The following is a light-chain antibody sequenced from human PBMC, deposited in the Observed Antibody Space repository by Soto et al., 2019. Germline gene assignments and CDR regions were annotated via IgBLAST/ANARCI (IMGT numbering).Light chain of an antibody. CDR1: QSVSSY. J-gene: IGKJ5*01. CDR2: GAS. CDR3: QQHGTSPIT. Sequence: EIVLTQSPGTLSLSPGEGATLSCRASQSVSSYLAWYQQKPGQTPRLLVYGASSRATGIPDRFSGSGSGTDFTLTISRLEPEDFAVYYCQQHGTSPITFGQGTRLEIK. V-gene: IGKV3-20*01.